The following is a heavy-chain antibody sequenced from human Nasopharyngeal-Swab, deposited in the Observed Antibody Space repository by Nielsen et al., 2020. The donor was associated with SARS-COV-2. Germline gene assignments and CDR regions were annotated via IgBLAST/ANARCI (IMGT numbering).Heavy chain of an antibody. CDR1: GYTLTELS. Sequence: ASAKVPCKVSGYTLTELSMHWVRQAPGKGLEWRGGFEPEDGETIYAQKFQGRVTMTEDTSTDTAYMELSSLRSEDTAVYYCASLRFWSGYYFDYWGQGTLVTVSS. CDR2: FEPEDGET. D-gene: IGHD3-3*01. J-gene: IGHJ4*02. V-gene: IGHV1-24*01. CDR3: ASLRFWSGYYFDY.